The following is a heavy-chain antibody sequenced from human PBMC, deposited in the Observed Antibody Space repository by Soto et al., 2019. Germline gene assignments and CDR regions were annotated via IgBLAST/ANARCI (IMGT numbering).Heavy chain of an antibody. D-gene: IGHD2-8*02. V-gene: IGHV1-69*02. CDR2: IIPIVGLT. CDR3: ARPTGGHDAGGNYMDV. Sequence: QVQLLQSGSEVKKPGSSVKVSCRASGGSLSSYPVTWVRQAPGQGLEWMGRIIPIVGLTNYAPKFQGRVTMTADKSTSTAYMELRRLRSDDTAVYYCARPTGGHDAGGNYMDVWGKWTTVIVSS. J-gene: IGHJ6*03. CDR1: GGSLSSYP.